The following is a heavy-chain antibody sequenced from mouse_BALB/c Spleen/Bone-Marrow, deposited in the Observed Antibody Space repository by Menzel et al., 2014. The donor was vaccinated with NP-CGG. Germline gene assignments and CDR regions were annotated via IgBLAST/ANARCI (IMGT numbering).Heavy chain of an antibody. CDR1: GFSLTSYG. CDR2: IWAGGST. V-gene: IGHV2-9*02. CDR3: ARDRELSYAMDY. J-gene: IGHJ4*01. D-gene: IGHD3-1*01. Sequence: VQLQQSGPGLVAPSQGLSITCTVSGFSLTSYGVHWVRQPPGKGLEWLGVIWAGGSTNYNSALMSRLSISKDNSKSQVFLKMNSLQTGDTAMYYCARDRELSYAMDYWGQGTSVTVSS.